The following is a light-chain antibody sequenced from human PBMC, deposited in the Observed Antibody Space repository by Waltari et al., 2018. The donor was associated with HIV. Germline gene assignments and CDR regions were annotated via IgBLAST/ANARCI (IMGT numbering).Light chain of an antibody. CDR3: MQSLETPV. CDR2: LAS. CDR1: QSLLHRNGYNY. J-gene: IGKJ3*01. Sequence: DIVMTQFPLSVPVTPGEPASISCRSSQSLLHRNGYNYLDWYLQRPGQSPQLLIYLASYRPSGFPDRFSGSGSGTNFTLKISRVEAEDVGVYYCMQSLETPVFGPGTKVDIK. V-gene: IGKV2-28*01.